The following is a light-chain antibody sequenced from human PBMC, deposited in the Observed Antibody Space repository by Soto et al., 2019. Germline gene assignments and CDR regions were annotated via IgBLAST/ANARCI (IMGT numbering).Light chain of an antibody. CDR1: SGSIASNY. J-gene: IGLJ2*01. CDR3: QSYDSSNLGVV. V-gene: IGLV6-57*04. Sequence: NFMLTQPHSVSESPGKTVTISCTRSSGSIASNYVQWYQQRPGSAPTTVIYEDNQRPSGVPDRFSGSIDSSSNSASLTISGLKTEDEADYYCQSYDSSNLGVVVGGGTKVTVL. CDR2: EDN.